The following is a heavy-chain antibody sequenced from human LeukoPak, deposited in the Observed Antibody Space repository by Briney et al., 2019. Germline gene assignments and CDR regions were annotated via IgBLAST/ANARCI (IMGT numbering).Heavy chain of an antibody. Sequence: GASVKVSCKASGYTFTSYDINWVRQATGQGLEWMGWMNPNSGNTGYAQKFQGRVTMTRNTSISTAYMELSSLRSEDTAVYYCARESKAARTSDGFGPWGQGTLVTVSS. D-gene: IGHD2-15*01. CDR2: MNPNSGNT. J-gene: IGHJ5*02. CDR1: GYTFTSYD. CDR3: ARESKAARTSDGFGP. V-gene: IGHV1-8*01.